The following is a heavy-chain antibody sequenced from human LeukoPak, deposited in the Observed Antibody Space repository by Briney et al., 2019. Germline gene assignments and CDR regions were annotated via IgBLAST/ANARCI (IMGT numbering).Heavy chain of an antibody. J-gene: IGHJ4*02. CDR2: IYSGGST. CDR3: ARGSYGGDY. Sequence: PGGSLGLSCAASGFTVSSNYMSWVRQAPGKGLEWVSVIYSGGSTYYADSVKGRFTISRDNSKNTLYLQMNSLRAEDTAVYYCARGSYGGDYWGQGTLVTVSS. V-gene: IGHV3-53*01. D-gene: IGHD4-23*01. CDR1: GFTVSSNY.